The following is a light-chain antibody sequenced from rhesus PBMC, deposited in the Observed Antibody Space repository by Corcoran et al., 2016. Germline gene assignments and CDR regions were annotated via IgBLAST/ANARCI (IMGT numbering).Light chain of an antibody. CDR3: SSYAGSNIYI. Sequence: QAALTQPRSVSGSPGQSVTISCTGTSNDIGGYNYVSWYQQHPGTAPKLMISEVSKRPSGVSDRFSGSKSGNTASLTISGLQAEDEADYHCSSYAGSNIYIFGAGTRLTVL. V-gene: IGLV2-32*02. CDR2: EVS. CDR1: SNDIGGYNY. J-gene: IGLJ1*01.